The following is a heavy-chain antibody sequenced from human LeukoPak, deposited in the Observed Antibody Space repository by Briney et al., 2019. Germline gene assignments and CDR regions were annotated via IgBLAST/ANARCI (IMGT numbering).Heavy chain of an antibody. Sequence: ASVKVSCKASGYTFTSYGISWVRQAPGQGLEWMGWISAYDGNTNYAQKLQGRVTMTTDTSTSTAYMELRSLRSDDTAVYYCARDLDYIAVAGTHFDYWGQGTLVTVSS. J-gene: IGHJ4*02. D-gene: IGHD6-19*01. CDR1: GYTFTSYG. V-gene: IGHV1-18*01. CDR3: ARDLDYIAVAGTHFDY. CDR2: ISAYDGNT.